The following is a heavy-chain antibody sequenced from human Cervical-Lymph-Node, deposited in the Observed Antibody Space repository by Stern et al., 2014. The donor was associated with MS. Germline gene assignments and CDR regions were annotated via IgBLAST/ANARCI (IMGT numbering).Heavy chain of an antibody. D-gene: IGHD3-3*01. CDR3: AKGSGGSGYYPVALDY. CDR2: ITWNSVSV. J-gene: IGHJ4*02. CDR1: GFTFDDYA. Sequence: EVQLVASGGGLVQPGRSLRLSCAASGFTFDDYAMHWVRQAPGKGLEWVSGITWNSVSVGYADSVKGRFTISRDNAKNSLYLQMNSLRGDDTALYYCAKGSGGSGYYPVALDYWGQGTLVTVSS. V-gene: IGHV3-9*01.